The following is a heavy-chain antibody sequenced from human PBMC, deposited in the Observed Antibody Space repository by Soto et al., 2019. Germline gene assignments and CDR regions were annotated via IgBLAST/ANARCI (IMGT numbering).Heavy chain of an antibody. CDR1: GYTFTNYA. Sequence: QVQLVQSGAEVKKPGASVKVSCKASGYTFTNYAMHWVRQAPGQRLERMGGINAGNGNTKYSQKFQGRVTITRDTTASTAYMGVSSLRSEDTAVYYCARGDYYDIHDYWGQGTLVTVSS. J-gene: IGHJ4*02. V-gene: IGHV1-3*01. CDR3: ARGDYYDIHDY. CDR2: INAGNGNT. D-gene: IGHD3-22*01.